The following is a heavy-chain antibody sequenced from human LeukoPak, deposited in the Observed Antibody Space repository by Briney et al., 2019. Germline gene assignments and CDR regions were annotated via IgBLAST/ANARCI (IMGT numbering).Heavy chain of an antibody. CDR3: ARAGGYSYGDAFDI. Sequence: ASVNVSCKASGYTFTGYYMHWVRQAPGRGLEWMGWINPNSGGTNYAQKFQGWVTMTRVTSISTAYMELSRLRSDDTAVYYCARAGGYSYGDAFDIWGQGTMVTVSS. D-gene: IGHD5-18*01. V-gene: IGHV1-2*04. J-gene: IGHJ3*02. CDR1: GYTFTGYY. CDR2: INPNSGGT.